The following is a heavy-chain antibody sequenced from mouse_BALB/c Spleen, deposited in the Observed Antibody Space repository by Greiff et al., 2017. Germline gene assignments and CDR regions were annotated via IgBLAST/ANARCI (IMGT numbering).Heavy chain of an antibody. J-gene: IGHJ4*01. CDR3: ARDARDYYGSGAMDY. CDR1: GFTFSDFY. D-gene: IGHD1-1*01. V-gene: IGHV7-1*02. CDR2: SRNKANDYTT. Sequence: EVQVVESGGGLVQPGGSLRLSCATSGFTFSDFYMEWVRQPPGKRLEWIAASRNKANDYTTEYSASVKGRFIVSRDTSQSILYLQMNALRAEDTAIYYCARDARDYYGSGAMDYWGEGTSVTVSS.